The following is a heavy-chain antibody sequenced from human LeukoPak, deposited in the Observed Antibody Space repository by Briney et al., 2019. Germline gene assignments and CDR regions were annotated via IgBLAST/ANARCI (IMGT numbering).Heavy chain of an antibody. CDR3: ASNYYGSGSLDY. J-gene: IGHJ4*02. CDR2: IYYSGST. Sequence: PSETLSLTCTVSGGSISSYYWSWIRQPPEKGLEWIGYIYYSGSTNYNPSLKSRVTISVDTSKNQFSLKVSSVTAADTAVYYCASNYYGSGSLDYWGQGNLVTVSS. CDR1: GGSISSYY. V-gene: IGHV4-59*08. D-gene: IGHD3-10*01.